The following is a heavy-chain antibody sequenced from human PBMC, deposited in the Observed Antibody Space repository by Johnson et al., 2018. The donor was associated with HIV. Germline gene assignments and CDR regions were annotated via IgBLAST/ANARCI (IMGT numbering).Heavy chain of an antibody. V-gene: IGHV3-9*01. CDR1: GFTFDDYA. CDR2: ISWNSGSI. Sequence: VQLVESGGGLVQPGRSLRLSCAASGFTFDDYAMHWVRQAPGKGLEWVSGISWNSGSIGYADSVKGRFTISRDNAKNSLYLQMNSLRAEDTAVYYCAKDLLEVVPYAFDIWGQGTMVTVSS. J-gene: IGHJ3*02. D-gene: IGHD2-2*01. CDR3: AKDLLEVVPYAFDI.